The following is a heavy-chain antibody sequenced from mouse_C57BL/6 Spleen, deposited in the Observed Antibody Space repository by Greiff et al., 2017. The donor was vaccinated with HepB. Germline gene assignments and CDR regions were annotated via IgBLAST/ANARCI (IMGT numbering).Heavy chain of an antibody. CDR2: IYPGSGNT. D-gene: IGHD1-1*01. V-gene: IGHV1-66*01. CDR1: GYSFTSYY. Sequence: VQLQQSGPELVKPGASVKISCKASGYSFTSYYIHWVKQRPGQGLEWIGWIYPGSGNTKYNEKFKGKATLTADTSSSTAYMQLSSLTSEDSAVYYCASPTVVARGDYWGQGTSVTVSS. CDR3: ASPTVVARGDY. J-gene: IGHJ4*01.